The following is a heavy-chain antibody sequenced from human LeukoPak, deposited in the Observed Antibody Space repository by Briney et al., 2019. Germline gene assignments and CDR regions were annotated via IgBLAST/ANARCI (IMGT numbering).Heavy chain of an antibody. Sequence: GGSLRLSCAASGFSFSDAWMSWVRQAPGKGREWVAYISSSGSTIYYADSVKGRFTITRDNTTNPLYLQMNSLRAEDTAVYYCAKDAPEAYYYDSSGPKDYFDYWGQGTLVTVSS. J-gene: IGHJ4*02. D-gene: IGHD3-22*01. CDR2: ISSSGSTI. CDR1: GFSFSDAW. CDR3: AKDAPEAYYYDSSGPKDYFDY. V-gene: IGHV3-11*01.